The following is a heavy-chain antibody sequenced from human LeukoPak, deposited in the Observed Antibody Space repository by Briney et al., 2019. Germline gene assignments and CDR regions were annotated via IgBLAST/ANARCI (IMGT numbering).Heavy chain of an antibody. V-gene: IGHV4-34*01. J-gene: IGHJ4*02. CDR3: ASQTVPVSPYYYDSSGYLPFDY. D-gene: IGHD3-22*01. Sequence: PSETLSLTCAVYGGSFSGYYWSWIRQPPGKGLEWIGEINHSGSTNYNPSLKSRVTISVDTSKNQFSLKLSSVTAADTAVYYCASQTVPVSPYYYDSSGYLPFDYWGQGTLVTVSS. CDR1: GGSFSGYY. CDR2: INHSGST.